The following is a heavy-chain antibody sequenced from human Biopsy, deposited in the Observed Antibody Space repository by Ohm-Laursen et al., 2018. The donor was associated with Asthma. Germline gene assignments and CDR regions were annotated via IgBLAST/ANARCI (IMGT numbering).Heavy chain of an antibody. D-gene: IGHD1-1*01. Sequence: SLRLSCAASGFTFSNYAMHWVRQAPGKGMEWVGVIAYDGGDKYYADSVKGRFTISRDNSKNTLFLQMNSLRAEDTAVYYCAKESGSNYAFDIWGQGTMVTVSS. J-gene: IGHJ3*02. CDR1: GFTFSNYA. CDR3: AKESGSNYAFDI. V-gene: IGHV3-30*18. CDR2: IAYDGGDK.